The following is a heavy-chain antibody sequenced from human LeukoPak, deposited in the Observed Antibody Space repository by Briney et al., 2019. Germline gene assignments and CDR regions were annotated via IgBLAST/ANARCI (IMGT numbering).Heavy chain of an antibody. CDR2: IIPIFGTA. CDR3: AREGVIGYCSGGSCYPFDY. CDR1: GGTFSSYA. Sequence: GSSVKVSCKASGGTFSSYAISWVRQAPGQGLEWMGGIIPIFGTANYAQKFQGRVTITADKSTSTAYMELSSLRSEDTAVYYCAREGVIGYCSGGSCYPFDYWGQGTLVTVSS. D-gene: IGHD2-15*01. J-gene: IGHJ4*02. V-gene: IGHV1-69*06.